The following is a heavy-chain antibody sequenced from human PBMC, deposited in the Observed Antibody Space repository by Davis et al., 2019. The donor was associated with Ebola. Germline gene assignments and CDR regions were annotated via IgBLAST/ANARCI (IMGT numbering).Heavy chain of an antibody. V-gene: IGHV6-1*01. CDR2: TYYTSKRRD. D-gene: IGHD1-1*01. CDR3: AREELNVLGH. J-gene: IGHJ4*02. Sequence: PSETLSLTFAISGDSVTTNTVTWNCNSQSPSRGLQLLGITYYTSKRRDGYAVSVRSRISIKSDTSKNQVSLQLNSVTSDDTAGYYCAREELNVLGHWGQGALVTVSS. CDR1: GDSVTTNTVT.